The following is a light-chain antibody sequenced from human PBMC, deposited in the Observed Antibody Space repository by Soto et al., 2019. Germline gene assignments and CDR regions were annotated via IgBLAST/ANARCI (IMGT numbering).Light chain of an antibody. CDR3: CSYAGSYTYV. CDR1: NIGRKS. V-gene: IGLV3-21*02. Sequence: SYELTQPPSVSVAPGQTARITCGGNNIGRKSVHWYQQKPGQAPVLVVYDDSDRRSGIPERFSGSNSGNTATLTISGLQAEDEADYYCCSYAGSYTYVFGTGTKVTVL. J-gene: IGLJ1*01. CDR2: DDS.